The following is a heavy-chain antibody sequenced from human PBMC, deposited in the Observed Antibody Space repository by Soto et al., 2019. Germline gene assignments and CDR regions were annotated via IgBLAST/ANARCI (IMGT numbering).Heavy chain of an antibody. CDR1: GYTFTRYC. CDR3: ARRLGSYYYGMDV. D-gene: IGHD3-16*01. V-gene: IGHV1-18*01. Sequence: GASVKVSCKASGYTFTRYCISWVRQAPGQGLEWMGWISTYNGNTNYAQKLQGRVTMTTDSSTNTAYMDLRSLTSDDTAVYFCARRLGSYYYGMDVWGQGTTVTVSS. J-gene: IGHJ6*02. CDR2: ISTYNGNT.